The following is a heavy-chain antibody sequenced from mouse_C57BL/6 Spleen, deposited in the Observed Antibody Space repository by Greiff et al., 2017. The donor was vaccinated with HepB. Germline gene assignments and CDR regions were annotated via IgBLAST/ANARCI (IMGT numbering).Heavy chain of an antibody. CDR3: ARRGYDYDGFAY. D-gene: IGHD2-4*01. CDR2: IDPSDSYT. V-gene: IGHV1-50*01. Sequence: QVQLQQPGAELVKPGASVKLSCKASGYTFTSYWMPWVKQRPGQGLEWIGEIDPSDSYTNYNQKFKGKATVTVDTSSSTAYMQLSSLTSEDSAVYYCARRGYDYDGFAYWGQGTLVTVSA. CDR1: GYTFTSYW. J-gene: IGHJ3*01.